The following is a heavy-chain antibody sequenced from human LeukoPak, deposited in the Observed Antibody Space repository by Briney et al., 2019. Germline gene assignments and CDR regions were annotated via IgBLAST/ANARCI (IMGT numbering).Heavy chain of an antibody. V-gene: IGHV3-7*01. CDR2: IKRDGSEK. Sequence: PGGSLRLSCAFSGFTSSSYWMTWVRQAPGKGLEWVANIKRDGSEKYYVDSVKGRFTISRDNAKNSLYLQMNSLRAEDTAVYYCVRGQYSSNNHYFDYWGQGTLVTVSS. J-gene: IGHJ4*02. CDR3: VRGQYSSNNHYFDY. CDR1: GFTSSSYW. D-gene: IGHD6-13*01.